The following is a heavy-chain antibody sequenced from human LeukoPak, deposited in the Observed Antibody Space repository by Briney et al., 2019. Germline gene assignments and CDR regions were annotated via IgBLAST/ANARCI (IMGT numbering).Heavy chain of an antibody. CDR1: GGSISSYY. CDR3: ARGYYDSSGYYQSI. CDR2: IYYSGST. J-gene: IGHJ3*02. Sequence: SETLSLTCTVSGGSISSYYWSLIRQPPGKGLEWIGYIYYSGSTNYNPSLKSRVTISVDTSKNQFSLKLSSMTAADTAVYYCARGYYDSSGYYQSIWGQGTMVTVSS. D-gene: IGHD3-22*01. V-gene: IGHV4-59*01.